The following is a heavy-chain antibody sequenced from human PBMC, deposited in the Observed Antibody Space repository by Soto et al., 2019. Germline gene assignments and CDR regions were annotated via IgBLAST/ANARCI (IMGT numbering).Heavy chain of an antibody. J-gene: IGHJ5*02. Sequence: EVQLVESGGGLVQPGGSLRLSCAASGFTFSNYWMHWVRQAPGKGLMWVSRINTDGSRTTYADSVKGRFAISRDNAKNPVYLQMNSLRAEDTAVYYCARVKSGSYDWFDPWGQGTLVTVSS. CDR1: GFTFSNYW. CDR3: ARVKSGSYDWFDP. D-gene: IGHD3-10*01. CDR2: INTDGSRT. V-gene: IGHV3-74*01.